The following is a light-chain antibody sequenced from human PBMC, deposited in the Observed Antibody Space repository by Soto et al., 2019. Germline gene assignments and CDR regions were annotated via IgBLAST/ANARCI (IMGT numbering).Light chain of an antibody. CDR3: QQYGSSPPWT. J-gene: IGKJ1*01. CDR2: GAS. V-gene: IGKV3-20*01. CDR1: QSVSSSY. Sequence: EIVLTQSPGTLSLSPVERATLSCMASQSVSSSYLAWYQQKPGQAPRLLIYGASSRATGIPDRFSGSGSGTDFTLTISRLEPEDFAVYYCQQYGSSPPWTFGQGTKVDNK.